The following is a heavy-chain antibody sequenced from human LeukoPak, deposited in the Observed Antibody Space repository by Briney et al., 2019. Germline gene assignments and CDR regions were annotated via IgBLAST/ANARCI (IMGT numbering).Heavy chain of an antibody. V-gene: IGHV3-21*01. Sequence: GGSLRLSCAASGFTFSSYEMNWVRKAPGKGLEWVSSISSSSSYIYYADSVKGRFTISRDNAKNSLYLQMNSLRAEDTAVYYCARDVDYYYYMGVWGKGTTVTISS. CDR1: GFTFSSYE. CDR3: ARDVDYYYYMGV. CDR2: ISSSSSYI. J-gene: IGHJ6*03.